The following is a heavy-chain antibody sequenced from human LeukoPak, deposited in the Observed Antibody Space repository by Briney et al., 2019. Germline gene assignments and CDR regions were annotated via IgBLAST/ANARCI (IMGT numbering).Heavy chain of an antibody. D-gene: IGHD3-22*01. CDR2: TAGSGISK. CDR1: GFTFNNYA. Sequence: GGSLRLSCVASGFTFNNYAMSWVRQAPGRGLEWASSTAGSGISKDYADSVKGRFTISKDKSKNTLYLQMDNLRAEDTGVYFCARLPTFYYDSSGYHYDYWGQGTLVTVSP. J-gene: IGHJ4*02. V-gene: IGHV3-23*01. CDR3: ARLPTFYYDSSGYHYDY.